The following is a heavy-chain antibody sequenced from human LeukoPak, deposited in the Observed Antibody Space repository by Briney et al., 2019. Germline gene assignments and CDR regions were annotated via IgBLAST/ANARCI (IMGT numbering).Heavy chain of an antibody. J-gene: IGHJ2*01. D-gene: IGHD4-11*01. V-gene: IGHV4-61*05. CDR1: GGSISSTSYY. Sequence: SETLSLTCTVSGGSISSTSYYWGWIRQPPGKGLEWIGYIYYSGSTNYNPSLKSRVTISVDTSKNQFSLKLSSVTAADTAMYYCARSLIQFSRLWYFDLWGRGTLVTVSS. CDR2: IYYSGST. CDR3: ARSLIQFSRLWYFDL.